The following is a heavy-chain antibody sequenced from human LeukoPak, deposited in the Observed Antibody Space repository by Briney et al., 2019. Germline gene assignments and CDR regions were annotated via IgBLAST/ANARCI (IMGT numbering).Heavy chain of an antibody. J-gene: IGHJ4*02. CDR1: GYTFTGYY. D-gene: IGHD3-22*01. V-gene: IGHV1-2*02. CDR3: ARDWNTYYDSSGYYDY. Sequence: ASVKVSCKASGYTFTGYYMHWVRQAPGQGLEWMGWINPNSGGTNYAQKFQGRVTMTRGTSISTAYMELSRLRSDDTAVYYCARDWNTYYDSSGYYDYWGQGTLVTVSS. CDR2: INPNSGGT.